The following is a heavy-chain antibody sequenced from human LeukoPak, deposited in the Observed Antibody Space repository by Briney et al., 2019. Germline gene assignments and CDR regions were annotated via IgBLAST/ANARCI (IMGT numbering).Heavy chain of an antibody. CDR1: GGSISSGSYY. J-gene: IGHJ4*02. Sequence: SETLSLTCTVSGGSISSGSYYWSWIRQPAGKGLEWIGRIYTSGSTNYNPSLKSRVTISVDTSKNQFSLKLSSVTAADTAVYYCARDVKYYDILTGYYTEYYFVYWGQGTLVTVSS. CDR2: IYTSGST. CDR3: ARDVKYYDILTGYYTEYYFVY. V-gene: IGHV4-61*02. D-gene: IGHD3-9*01.